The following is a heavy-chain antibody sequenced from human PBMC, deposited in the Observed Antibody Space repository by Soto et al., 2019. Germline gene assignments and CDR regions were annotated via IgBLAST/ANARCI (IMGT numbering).Heavy chain of an antibody. Sequence: AGGSLRLSCAASGFTVSSNYMSWVRQAPGKGLEWVSVIYSGGSTYYADSVKGRFTISRDNSKNTLYLQMNSLRAEDTAVYYCARDVGAAGLNWFDPWGQGTLVTVSS. D-gene: IGHD6-13*01. J-gene: IGHJ5*02. V-gene: IGHV3-53*01. CDR1: GFTVSSNY. CDR2: IYSGGST. CDR3: ARDVGAAGLNWFDP.